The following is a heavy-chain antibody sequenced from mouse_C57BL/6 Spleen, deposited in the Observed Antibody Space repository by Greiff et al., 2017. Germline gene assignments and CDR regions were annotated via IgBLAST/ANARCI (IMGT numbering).Heavy chain of an antibody. CDR3: ARDRYGSSYEYFDV. J-gene: IGHJ1*03. V-gene: IGHV2-2*01. Sequence: VHLVESGPGLVQPSQSLSITCTVSGFSLTGYGVHWVRQSPGKGLEWLGVIWSGGSTAYNAAFISRLSISKDNSKSQVFFKMNSLQADDTAIYYCARDRYGSSYEYFDVWGTGTTVTVSS. CDR2: IWSGGST. D-gene: IGHD1-1*01. CDR1: GFSLTGYG.